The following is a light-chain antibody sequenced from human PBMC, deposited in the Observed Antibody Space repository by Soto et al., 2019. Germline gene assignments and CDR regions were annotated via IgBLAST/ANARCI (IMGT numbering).Light chain of an antibody. V-gene: IGLV2-8*01. J-gene: IGLJ3*02. CDR1: SSDVGGYNY. CDR2: EVT. Sequence: QSALTQPPSASGSPRQSVTISCTGTSSDVGGYNYVSWYQQYPGRAPKLMIYEVTKRPSGVPDRFSGSKSGNTASLTVSGLQAEDEADYYCRSYAASNNFYFVFGGGTKVTVL. CDR3: RSYAASNNFYFV.